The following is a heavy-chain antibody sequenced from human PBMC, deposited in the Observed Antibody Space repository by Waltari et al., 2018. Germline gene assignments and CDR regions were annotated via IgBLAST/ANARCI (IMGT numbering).Heavy chain of an antibody. D-gene: IGHD3-22*01. CDR2: ISSSSTI. J-gene: IGHJ3*02. Sequence: EVQLVESGGGLVQPGGSLRLSCAASGFTFSSYSMNWVRQAPGKGLEWVSYISSSSTIYYADSVKGRFTIARDNAKNSLYLQRNSLRAEDTAVYYCARARGRDSSGYSRGYDAFDIWGQGTMVTVSS. CDR3: ARARGRDSSGYSRGYDAFDI. V-gene: IGHV3-48*01. CDR1: GFTFSSYS.